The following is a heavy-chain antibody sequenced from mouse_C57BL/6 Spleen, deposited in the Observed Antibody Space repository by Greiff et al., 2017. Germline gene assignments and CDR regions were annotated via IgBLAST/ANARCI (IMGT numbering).Heavy chain of an antibody. J-gene: IGHJ2*01. CDR1: GYTFTEYT. Sequence: VQLQQSGAELVKPGASVKLSCKASGYTFTEYTIHWVKQRSGQGLEWIGWFYPGSGSIKYNEKFKDKATFTADKSSSTVYMELSRLTSEDAAVYFCARHPYYYGSKGYFDYWGQGTTLTVSS. CDR2: FYPGSGSI. V-gene: IGHV1-62-2*01. D-gene: IGHD1-1*01. CDR3: ARHPYYYGSKGYFDY.